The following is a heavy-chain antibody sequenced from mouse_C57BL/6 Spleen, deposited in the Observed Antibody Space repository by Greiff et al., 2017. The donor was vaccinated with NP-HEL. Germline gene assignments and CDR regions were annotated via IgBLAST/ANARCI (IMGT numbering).Heavy chain of an antibody. CDR1: GYTFTDYN. V-gene: IGHV1-18*01. CDR3: ARWTYDGYYEGFAY. Sequence: EVQLQQSGPELVKPGASVKIPCKASGYTFTDYNMDWVKQSHGKSLEWIGDINPNNGGTIYNQKFKGKATLTVDKSSSTAYMELRSLTSEDTAVYYCARWTYDGYYEGFAYWGQGTLVTVSA. CDR2: INPNNGGT. J-gene: IGHJ3*01. D-gene: IGHD2-3*01.